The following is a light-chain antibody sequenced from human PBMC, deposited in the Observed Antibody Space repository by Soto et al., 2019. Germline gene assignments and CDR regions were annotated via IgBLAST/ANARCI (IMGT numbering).Light chain of an antibody. CDR1: QSINDN. CDR3: QQYGSSTRT. V-gene: IGKV3-20*01. J-gene: IGKJ1*01. Sequence: EFVVACSRGHRLVSPGEKATLSRRASQSINDNLAWYQQKPGQAPRLLIYGASSRATGIPDRFSGSGSGTDFTLTISRLEPEDFAVYYCQQYGSSTRTFGQGTKVDI. CDR2: GAS.